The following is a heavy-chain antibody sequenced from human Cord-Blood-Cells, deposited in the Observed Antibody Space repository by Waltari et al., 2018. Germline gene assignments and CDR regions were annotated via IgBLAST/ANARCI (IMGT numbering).Heavy chain of an antibody. V-gene: IGHV1-24*01. CDR3: ATRLYYYYGMDV. J-gene: IGHJ6*02. CDR1: GYTLTALS. Sequence: QVQLVQSGAEVKKPGASVKVSCKVSGYTLTALSTHRGRQAPGKGLEWMGGCDPEDGETIYAQKFQGRVTMTEDTSTDTAYMELSSLRSEDTAVYYCATRLYYYYGMDVWGQGTTVTVSS. CDR2: CDPEDGET.